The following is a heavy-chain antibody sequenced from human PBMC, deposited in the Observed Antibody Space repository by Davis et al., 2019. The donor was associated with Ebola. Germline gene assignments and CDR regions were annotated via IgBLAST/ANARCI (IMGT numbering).Heavy chain of an antibody. Sequence: GESLKISCAASGFTFSSFGMSWVRQAPGKGLEWISAMSASGGVTHYADSVKGRFAISRDNSKNTLYLQMNSLRAEDTAVYYCAISGAYSAVHQYYYYAMDVWGKGTTVTVSS. CDR2: MSASGGVT. V-gene: IGHV3-23*01. CDR1: GFTFSSFG. CDR3: AISGAYSAVHQYYYYAMDV. J-gene: IGHJ6*04. D-gene: IGHD1-26*01.